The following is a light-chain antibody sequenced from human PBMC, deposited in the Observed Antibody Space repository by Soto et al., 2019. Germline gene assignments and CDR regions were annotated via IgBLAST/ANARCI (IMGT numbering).Light chain of an antibody. V-gene: IGKV1-12*01. CDR1: QGVSSW. J-gene: IGKJ4*01. Sequence: DITITQSPAALSAYVGDRGTITCRASQGVSSWLAWYQQKPGKAPRLLIYAASNLQSGVPSRFSGSGSGTDFTLTISSLQPEDFATYYCQQGNSFPLTAGGRTKVDI. CDR3: QQGNSFPLT. CDR2: AAS.